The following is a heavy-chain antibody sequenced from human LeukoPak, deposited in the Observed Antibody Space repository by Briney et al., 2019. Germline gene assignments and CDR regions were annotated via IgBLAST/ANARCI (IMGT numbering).Heavy chain of an antibody. CDR2: INPNTGYT. D-gene: IGHD4-17*01. CDR3: AVSRDYGDYYFDS. Sequence: ASVKVSCKASGYTFTGYYMHWVRQAPGQGLEWMGRINPNTGYTDYSYNFQGRVALTRDTSINTAYMEVTRLTSDDAAVYFCAVSRDYGDYYFDSWGLGTLVTVSS. CDR1: GYTFTGYY. J-gene: IGHJ4*02. V-gene: IGHV1-2*06.